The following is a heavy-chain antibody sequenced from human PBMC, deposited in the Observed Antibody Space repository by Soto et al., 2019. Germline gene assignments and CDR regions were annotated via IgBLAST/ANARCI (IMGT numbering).Heavy chain of an antibody. Sequence: VASVKVSCKATGYTFSTYGITWVRQAPGQGLEWMGWISAYNSYTNDAQKIQGRVTMTRDTSTSTAYMDLRSLRSDDTAVFYCARPPYFDLLTGYLTAGSWG. CDR2: ISAYNSYT. CDR3: ARPPYFDLLTGYLTAGS. CDR1: GYTFSTYG. D-gene: IGHD3-9*01. J-gene: IGHJ5*01. V-gene: IGHV1-18*01.